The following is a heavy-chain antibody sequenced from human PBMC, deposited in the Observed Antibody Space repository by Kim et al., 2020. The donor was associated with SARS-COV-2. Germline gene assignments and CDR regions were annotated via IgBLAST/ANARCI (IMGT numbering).Heavy chain of an antibody. CDR2: IGAGHDA. J-gene: IGHJ4*02. V-gene: IGHV3-23*01. Sequence: GGSLRLSCAVSGFTFSIYAMSWVRQAPGKRLEWVAGIGAGHDAYYRDSVRGRFTISRDHSDNTLYLQMNSLRADDAAVYHCTKRAATGAGPYYYDSWGPGTLVTVSS. CDR1: GFTFSIYA. D-gene: IGHD2-15*01. CDR3: TKRAATGAGPYYYDS.